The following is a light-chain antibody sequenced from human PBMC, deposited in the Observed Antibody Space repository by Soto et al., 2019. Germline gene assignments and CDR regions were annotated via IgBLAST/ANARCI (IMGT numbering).Light chain of an antibody. CDR3: PKYGSLPPIT. V-gene: IGKV3-20*01. CDR1: QSVSSGY. CDR2: GAS. J-gene: IGKJ5*01. Sequence: EIVLTQSPGTLSLSPGEIATLSCRASQSVSSGYLAWDQQKPGQSPRLLIYGASSRATGIPDRFSGSGSGTDFTLNISRLEPEDVAVYYCPKYGSLPPITFGQGTRLEIK.